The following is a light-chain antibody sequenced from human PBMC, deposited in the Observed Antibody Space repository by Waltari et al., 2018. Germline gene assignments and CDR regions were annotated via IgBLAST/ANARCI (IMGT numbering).Light chain of an antibody. CDR1: SSDVGGYNY. CDR3: SSYTSSSTLV. J-gene: IGLJ2*01. V-gene: IGLV2-14*03. Sequence: QSALTQPASVSGSPGQSITISCTGTSSDVGGYNYVSWYQQPPGKAPKLMIYDGSNRPSGVSNRFSGSKSGNTASLTISGLQAEDEADDYCSSYTSSSTLVFGGGTKLTVL. CDR2: DGS.